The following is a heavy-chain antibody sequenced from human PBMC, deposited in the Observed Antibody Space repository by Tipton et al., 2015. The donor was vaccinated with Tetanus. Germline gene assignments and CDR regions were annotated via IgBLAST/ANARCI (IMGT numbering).Heavy chain of an antibody. J-gene: IGHJ4*02. CDR1: GASISNSNSY. CDR2: IYFSGST. D-gene: IGHD3-22*01. Sequence: TLSLTCTVSGASISNSNSYWGWIRQSPGKGLEWIGNIYFSGSTYYNPSLKSRVTISVDTSKNQFSLRLNSVTAADTAVYYCAKLFRVRARGITMVVVVPPGYFDYWGQGTLVTVSS. CDR3: AKLFRVRARGITMVVVVPPGYFDY. V-gene: IGHV4-39*01.